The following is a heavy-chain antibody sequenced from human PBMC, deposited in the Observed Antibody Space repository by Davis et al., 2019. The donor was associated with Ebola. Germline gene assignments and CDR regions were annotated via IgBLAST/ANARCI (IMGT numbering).Heavy chain of an antibody. CDR1: GFTFSFYP. CDR3: ARDRALGDAFDI. CDR2: ISFDGNNK. Sequence: GGSLRLSCAASGFTFSFYPMYWVRQAPGKGLEWVSLISFDGNNKYYADYADSVKGRFTISRDNSKSTLYLHMNSLGPEDTAVYYCARDRALGDAFDIWGQGTMVTVSS. J-gene: IGHJ3*02. V-gene: IGHV3-30-3*01.